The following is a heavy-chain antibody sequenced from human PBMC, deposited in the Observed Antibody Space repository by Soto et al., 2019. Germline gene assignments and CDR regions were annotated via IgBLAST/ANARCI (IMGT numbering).Heavy chain of an antibody. J-gene: IGHJ4*02. CDR2: ISDSGST. V-gene: IGHV4-59*01. CDR3: PKTVSGYYIDH. D-gene: IGHD3-3*01. CDR1: GGSISRYF. Sequence: RSLTCTVSGGSISRYFWSWIRQPPGKGLEWIGYISDSGSTNYHPSLRSRVTISVDTSKNQFSLKLRSVTAADTADYYCPKTVSGYYIDHWGQGSTVTVSS.